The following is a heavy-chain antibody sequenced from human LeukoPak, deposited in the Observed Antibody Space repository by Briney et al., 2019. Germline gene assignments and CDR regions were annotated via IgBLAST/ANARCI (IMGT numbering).Heavy chain of an antibody. D-gene: IGHD2/OR15-2a*01. CDR2: IYNDGST. CDR1: GLTFSSSY. V-gene: IGHV3-53*01. Sequence: PGGSLRLSCAASGLTFSSSYMCWVRQAPGKGLEWVSIIYNDGSTYYADSMKGRFTISRDNSKNTLYLQVHSLRPEDTAMYYCARNILFAFDIWGQGTMVTVSS. CDR3: ARNILFAFDI. J-gene: IGHJ3*02.